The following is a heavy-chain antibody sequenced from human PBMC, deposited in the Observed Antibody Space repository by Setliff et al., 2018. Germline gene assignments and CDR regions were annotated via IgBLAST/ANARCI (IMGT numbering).Heavy chain of an antibody. CDR2: MNPNSGNT. J-gene: IGHJ6*02. Sequence: ASVKVSCKASGYTFTSYDINWVRQATGQGLEWMGWMNPNSGNTGYAQKFQGRVTMTRNTPISTAYMELSSLRSEDTAVYYCARPMYDILTGPPYGMDVWGQGTTVTVSS. CDR3: ARPMYDILTGPPYGMDV. V-gene: IGHV1-8*01. CDR1: GYTFTSYD. D-gene: IGHD3-9*01.